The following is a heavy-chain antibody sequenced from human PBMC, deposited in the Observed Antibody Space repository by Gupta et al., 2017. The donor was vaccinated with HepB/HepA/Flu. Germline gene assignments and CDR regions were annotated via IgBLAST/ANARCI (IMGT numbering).Heavy chain of an antibody. J-gene: IGHJ6*02. CDR2: TYYKSKWYN. CDR3: ARERITLVRGIVDYYYGMDV. V-gene: IGHV6-1*01. CDR1: GDSVPSNSAA. D-gene: IGHD3-10*01. Sequence: QVQLRQSGPGLVKPSQTLSLTCAISGDSVPSNSAAWNWIRQSPSRGLEWLGRTYYKSKWYNDYAVSVKSRTTINPDTSKNQFSLQLNSVTPEDTAVYYCARERITLVRGIVDYYYGMDVWGQGTRVTVSS.